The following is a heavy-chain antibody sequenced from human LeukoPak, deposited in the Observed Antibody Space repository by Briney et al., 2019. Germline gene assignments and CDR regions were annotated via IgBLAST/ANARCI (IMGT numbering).Heavy chain of an antibody. V-gene: IGHV3-11*04. D-gene: IGHD3-10*01. J-gene: IGHJ3*02. CDR1: DFTFSDYY. CDR3: ARVSFGAFDI. CDR2: ISSTGSTI. Sequence: GRSLRLSCAASDFTFSDYYMSWIRQAPGKGLEWVSCISSTGSTIYYADSVKGRFTISRDNAKNSLYLQMNSLRAEDTAVYYCARVSFGAFDIWGQGTMVTVSS.